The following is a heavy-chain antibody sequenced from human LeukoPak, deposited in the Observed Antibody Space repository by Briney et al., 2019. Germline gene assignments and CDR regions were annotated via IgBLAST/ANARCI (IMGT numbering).Heavy chain of an antibody. CDR3: ARPLTGTSWYYFDY. CDR2: INPNSADT. D-gene: IGHD1-7*01. V-gene: IGHV1-2*02. J-gene: IGHJ4*02. CDR1: AYTFTDYY. Sequence: ASVKVSCKASAYTFTDYYVHWVRQAPGQGLEWMGWINPNSADTSYAQKFRGRVIMTRDTSINTAYVVLSGLKSDDTAVYYCARPLTGTSWYYFDYWGQGTLVTVSS.